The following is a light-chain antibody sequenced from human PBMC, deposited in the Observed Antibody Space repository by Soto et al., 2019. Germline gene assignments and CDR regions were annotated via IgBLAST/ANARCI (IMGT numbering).Light chain of an antibody. CDR3: SSYTSSSTYV. Sequence: QSALTQPASVSGSPGQSITISCTGTSGDVGGYNYVSWYQQHPGKAPKLMIYDVSNRPSGVSNRFSGSKSGNTASLTISGLQAEDEADYYCSSYTSSSTYVFXTGTKLTVL. CDR2: DVS. V-gene: IGLV2-14*01. CDR1: SGDVGGYNY. J-gene: IGLJ1*01.